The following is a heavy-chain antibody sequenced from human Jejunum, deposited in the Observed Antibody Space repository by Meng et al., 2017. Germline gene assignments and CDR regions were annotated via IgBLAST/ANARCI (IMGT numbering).Heavy chain of an antibody. Sequence: GGSLRLSCAASGFNFKKYAMAWVRQAPGKGLEWVSSISGGNSRYYADSVKGRFTISRDDSKDTLYLQVSSLRAEDTAVYYCAKDLYEYIWGNYDHWGRGTLVTVYS. CDR2: ISGGNSR. D-gene: IGHD3-16*01. V-gene: IGHV3-23*01. CDR3: AKDLYEYIWGNYDH. J-gene: IGHJ4*02. CDR1: GFNFKKYA.